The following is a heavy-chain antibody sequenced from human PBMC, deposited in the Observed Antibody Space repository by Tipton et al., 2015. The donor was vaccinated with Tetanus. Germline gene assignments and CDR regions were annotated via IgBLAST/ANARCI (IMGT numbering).Heavy chain of an antibody. CDR1: GFTLSRYT. CDR2: ISGSGNYI. J-gene: IGHJ4*02. Sequence: SLRLSCAASGFTLSRYTLNWVRQVPGKGLEWVSSISGSGNYIYYADSVKGRFTISRANAKNSLYLQMNSLRADDTAVYFCARVHTPGLLGRYPFDYWGQGTLVTVSS. V-gene: IGHV3-21*01. CDR3: ARVHTPGLLGRYPFDY. D-gene: IGHD2-21*02.